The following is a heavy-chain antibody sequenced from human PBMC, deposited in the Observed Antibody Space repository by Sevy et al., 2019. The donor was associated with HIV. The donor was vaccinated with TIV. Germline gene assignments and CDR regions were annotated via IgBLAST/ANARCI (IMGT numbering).Heavy chain of an antibody. D-gene: IGHD2-2*01. V-gene: IGHV3-53*01. CDR3: AREYCITTSCHYYFGMDV. CDR2: IYSGSST. Sequence: GGSLRLSCAASGFSVSSSYMSWVRQAPGKGLEWVSVIYSGSSTYYADSVRGRFTISRDNSKNTLYLQMNSLRAEDMAVYYCAREYCITTSCHYYFGMDVWGQGTTVTVSS. CDR1: GFSVSSSY. J-gene: IGHJ6*02.